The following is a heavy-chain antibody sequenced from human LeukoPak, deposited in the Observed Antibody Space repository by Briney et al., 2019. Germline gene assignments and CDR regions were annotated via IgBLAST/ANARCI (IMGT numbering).Heavy chain of an antibody. CDR2: IIPIFGTA. CDR1: GGTFSSYA. V-gene: IGHV1-69*05. Sequence: GASLKVSCKASGGTFSSYAISWVRQAPGQGLEWMGGIIPIFGTANYAQKFQGRVTITTDESTSTAYMELSSLRSEDTAVYYCAREERDILTGYYPYYYCMTSGAKGPRSPSP. D-gene: IGHD3-9*01. CDR3: AREERDILTGYYPYYYCMTS. J-gene: IGHJ6*03.